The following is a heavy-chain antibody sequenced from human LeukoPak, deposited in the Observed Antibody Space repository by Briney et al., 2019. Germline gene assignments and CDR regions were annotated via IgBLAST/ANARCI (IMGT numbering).Heavy chain of an antibody. CDR3: ARGDSTPDRTDCSSTSCYNGDAFDI. J-gene: IGHJ3*02. D-gene: IGHD2-2*01. CDR1: GGSISSGSYY. CDR2: IYTSGST. V-gene: IGHV4-61*02. Sequence: SETLSLTCTVSGGSISSGSYYWSWIRQPAGKGLEWIGRIYTSGSTNYNPSLKSRVTISVDTSKNQFSLKLSSVTAADTAVYYCARGDSTPDRTDCSSTSCYNGDAFDIWGQGTMVTVSS.